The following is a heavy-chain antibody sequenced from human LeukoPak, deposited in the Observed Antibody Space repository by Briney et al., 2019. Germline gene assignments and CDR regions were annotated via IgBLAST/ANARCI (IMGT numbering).Heavy chain of an antibody. CDR1: GGTFSSYA. CDR2: IIPIFGTA. D-gene: IGHD3-10*01. CDR3: ARATMVRGVTFHPDY. V-gene: IGHV1-69*13. Sequence: GASVKVSCKASGGTFSSYAISWVRQAPGQGLEWMGGIIPIFGTANYAQKFQGRVTITADESTSTAYMELRNLRSDDTAVYYCARATMVRGVTFHPDYWGQGTLVTVSS. J-gene: IGHJ4*02.